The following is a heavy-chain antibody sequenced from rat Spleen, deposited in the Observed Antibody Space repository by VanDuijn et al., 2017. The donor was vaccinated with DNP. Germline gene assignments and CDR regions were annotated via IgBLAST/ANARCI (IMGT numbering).Heavy chain of an antibody. CDR1: GFTFSDYY. D-gene: IGHD1-2*01. CDR2: IRYDGGIT. V-gene: IGHV5S13*01. CDR3: ARHEDYSSYIYGFAY. Sequence: EVQLVESGGDLVQPGRSLKLFCAASGFTFSDYYMAWIRQAPTKGLEWVAYIRYDGGITYYRDSVKGRFTISRDDAKNTQYLQMDSLRSEDTATYYCARHEDYSSYIYGFAYWGQGTLVTVSS. J-gene: IGHJ3*01.